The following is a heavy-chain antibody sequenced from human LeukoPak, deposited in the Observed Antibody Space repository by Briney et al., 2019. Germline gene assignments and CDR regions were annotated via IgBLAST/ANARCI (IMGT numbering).Heavy chain of an antibody. V-gene: IGHV1-18*01. D-gene: IGHD1-26*01. J-gene: IGHJ3*02. Sequence: ASLKVSCKTSGYTFTHYVISWVRQAPGQGLEWMGRISPYNGNTNYAQKLQGRVTMTTDTSTSTAFMELRSLRSDDTAVYYCARAGAKGVFDIWGQGTMVTVSS. CDR1: GYTFTHYV. CDR2: ISPYNGNT. CDR3: ARAGAKGVFDI.